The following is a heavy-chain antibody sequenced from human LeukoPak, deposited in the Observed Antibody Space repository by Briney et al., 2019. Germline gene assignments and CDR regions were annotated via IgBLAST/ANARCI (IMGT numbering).Heavy chain of an antibody. D-gene: IGHD5-12*01. CDR2: KYYRSKWYN. V-gene: IGHV6-1*01. CDR1: GDRESIYNAA. CDR3: ARGMSGSLDY. Sequence: SHTLSLPCGICGDRESIYNAACNWSTQSPSRVLEWQGRKYYRSKWYNDYEGPVQNRLTNNPDTYKKQYSLQLNSVAPEDTAVYYGARGMSGSLDYWGQGTLVTVSS. J-gene: IGHJ4*02.